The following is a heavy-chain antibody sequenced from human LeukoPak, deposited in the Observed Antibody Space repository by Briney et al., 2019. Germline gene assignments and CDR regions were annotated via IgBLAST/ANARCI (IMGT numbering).Heavy chain of an antibody. CDR2: ISDSGGNT. Sequence: GGSLRLSCAASGFTFNTYAMSWVRQAPWERLQWVSGISDSGGNTYYADSVRGRFTISRDNSKNTLYLQMYSLRAEDTAVYYCARHRSSWLIDYWGQGTLVTVSS. CDR1: GFTFNTYA. V-gene: IGHV3-23*01. J-gene: IGHJ4*02. D-gene: IGHD6-6*01. CDR3: ARHRSSWLIDY.